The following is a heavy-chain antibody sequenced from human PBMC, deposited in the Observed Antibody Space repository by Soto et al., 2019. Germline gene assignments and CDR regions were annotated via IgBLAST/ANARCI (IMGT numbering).Heavy chain of an antibody. D-gene: IGHD2-15*01. CDR2: IIPIFGTA. CDR3: AIDRGRGGKEVDYWYFDL. CDR1: GGTFSSYA. J-gene: IGHJ2*01. Sequence: SVKVSCKASGGTFSSYAISWVRQAPGQGLEWMGGIIPIFGTANYAQKFQGRVTITADESTSTAYMELSSLRSEDTAVYYCAIDRGRGGKEVDYWYFDLWGRGTLVTVSS. V-gene: IGHV1-69*13.